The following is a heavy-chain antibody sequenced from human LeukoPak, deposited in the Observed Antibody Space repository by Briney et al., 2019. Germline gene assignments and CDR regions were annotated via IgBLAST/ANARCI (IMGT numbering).Heavy chain of an antibody. V-gene: IGHV3-23*01. Sequence: PGGSLRLSCAASGFTFSSYAMTWVRQAPGKGLEWVSSIGTHGTTTYYADSVKGRFTISRDNSKNTLYLQMNSLRAEDTAVYYCAKTGGSSGRSKNLTLDYWGQGTLVTVSS. CDR1: GFTFSSYA. J-gene: IGHJ4*02. CDR2: IGTHGTTT. CDR3: AKTGGSSGRSKNLTLDY. D-gene: IGHD3-10*01.